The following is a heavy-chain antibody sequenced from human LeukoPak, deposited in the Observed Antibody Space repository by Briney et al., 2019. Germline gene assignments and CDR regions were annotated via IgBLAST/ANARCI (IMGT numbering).Heavy chain of an antibody. CDR1: GFTFSSYA. CDR3: AKGVAGLDY. CDR2: ISGSGGST. Sequence: PGGSLRLSCAASGFTFSSYAMSWVRQAPGKGLEWASAISGSGGSTYYADSVKGRFTISRDNSKNTPYLQMNSLRDEDTAVYYCAKGVAGLDYWGQGTPVTVSS. D-gene: IGHD6-19*01. J-gene: IGHJ4*02. V-gene: IGHV3-23*01.